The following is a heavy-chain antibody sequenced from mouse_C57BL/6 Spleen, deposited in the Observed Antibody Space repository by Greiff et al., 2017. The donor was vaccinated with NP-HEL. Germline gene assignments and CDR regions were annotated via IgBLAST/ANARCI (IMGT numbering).Heavy chain of an antibody. J-gene: IGHJ1*03. D-gene: IGHD1-1*01. CDR2: ISSGGSYT. CDR3: ARPYYGSSYGYWYFDV. V-gene: IGHV5-6*02. Sequence: DVMLVESGGDLEKPGGSLKLSCAASGFTFSSYGMSWVRQTPDKRLEWVATISSGGSYTYYPDSVKGRFTISRDNAKNTLYLQMSSLKSEDTAMYYCARPYYGSSYGYWYFDVWGTGTTVTVSS. CDR1: GFTFSSYG.